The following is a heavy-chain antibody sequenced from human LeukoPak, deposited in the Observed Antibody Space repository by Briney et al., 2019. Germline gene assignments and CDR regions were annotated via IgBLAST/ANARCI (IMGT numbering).Heavy chain of an antibody. V-gene: IGHV4-39*01. CDR3: ARLNQGNRFDY. D-gene: IGHD1-14*01. CDR2: IYYSGNT. Sequence: AETLSLTCTVSGGSISSSSFYWGWIRQPPGKGLEWIGSIYYSGNTYYNPSLKSRVTISVDTSKNQFSLKLSSVTAADTAVYYCARLNQGNRFDYWGQGTLVTVSS. CDR1: GGSISSSSFY. J-gene: IGHJ4*02.